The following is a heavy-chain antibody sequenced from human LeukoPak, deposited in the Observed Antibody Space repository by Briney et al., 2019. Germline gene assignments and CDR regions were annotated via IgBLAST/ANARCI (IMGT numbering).Heavy chain of an antibody. CDR3: AREESGGYFDY. D-gene: IGHD2-8*02. CDR2: INPSGGIT. Sequence: ASVKVSCKASGYTFSSYYIHWVRQAPGQGLEWMGIINPSGGITTYAQKFRGRVTLTRDTSTTTVYMELSSLRSEDTAVYYCAREESGGYFDYWGQGTPVTASS. CDR1: GYTFSSYY. V-gene: IGHV1-46*01. J-gene: IGHJ4*02.